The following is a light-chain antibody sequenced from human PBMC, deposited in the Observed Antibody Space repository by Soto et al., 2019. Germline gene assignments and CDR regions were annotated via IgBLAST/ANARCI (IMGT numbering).Light chain of an antibody. CDR1: QSVNDR. CDR3: QQYKSWPPYT. J-gene: IGKJ2*01. Sequence: EIVMTQSPATLSVSPGERVTLSCRASQSVNDRLAWFQQKAGQAPRLLIYSVSTRATGIPGRFSGSGSGTELTLTITSLQSEDFAVHYCQQYKSWPPYTFGQGTKLEIK. V-gene: IGKV3-15*01. CDR2: SVS.